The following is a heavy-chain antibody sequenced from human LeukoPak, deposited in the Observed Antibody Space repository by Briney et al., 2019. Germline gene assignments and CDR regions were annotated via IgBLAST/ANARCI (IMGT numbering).Heavy chain of an antibody. J-gene: IGHJ4*02. V-gene: IGHV4-59*01. CDR3: ARRPSGYSSGWYVDY. CDR1: GGSISGYY. Sequence: SETLSLTCTVSGGSISGYYWSWIRQPPGKGLEWIGYIYYSGSTNYNPSLKSRVTISVDTSKNQFSLKLSSVTAADTAVYYCARRPSGYSSGWYVDYWGQGTLVTVSS. D-gene: IGHD6-19*01. CDR2: IYYSGST.